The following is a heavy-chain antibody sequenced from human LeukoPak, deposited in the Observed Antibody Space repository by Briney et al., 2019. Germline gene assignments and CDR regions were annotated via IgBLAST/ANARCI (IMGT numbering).Heavy chain of an antibody. V-gene: IGHV4-34*01. J-gene: IGHJ4*02. CDR1: GGSFSGYY. CDR3: ARHVSTYYHDSDGYQTVPQAPDY. Sequence: PSETLSLTCAVYGGSFSGYYWSWIRQPPGKGLEWIGEINHSGSTNYNPSLKSRVTISVDTSKNQLSLKLSSVIAADTAVYFCARHVSTYYHDSDGYQTVPQAPDYWGRGTLVTVSS. CDR2: INHSGST. D-gene: IGHD3-22*01.